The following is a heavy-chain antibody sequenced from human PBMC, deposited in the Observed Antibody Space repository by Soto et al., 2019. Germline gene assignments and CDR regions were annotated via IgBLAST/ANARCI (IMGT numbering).Heavy chain of an antibody. CDR3: AKFAVTTYFDY. D-gene: IGHD4-17*01. CDR1: GFTFSSYG. J-gene: IGHJ4*02. V-gene: IGHV3-30*18. CDR2: ISYDGSNK. Sequence: GGSLRLSCAASGFTFSSYGMHWVRQAPGKGLEWVAVISYDGSNKYYADSVKGRFTISRDNSKNTLYLQMNSLRAEDTAVYYCAKFAVTTYFDYWGQGTLVTVSS.